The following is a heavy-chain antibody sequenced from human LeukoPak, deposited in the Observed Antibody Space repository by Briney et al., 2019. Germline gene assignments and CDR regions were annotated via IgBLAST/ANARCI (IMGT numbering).Heavy chain of an antibody. Sequence: PGGSLRLSCAASGFTFENYYMSWVRQAPGKGLEWVAGIKQDGSEEFYVDSVKGRFTISRDNARNSLFLQMNSLRVEDTAVYYCARDGQWLGFDYWGQGTLVTVSS. D-gene: IGHD6-19*01. V-gene: IGHV3-7*01. CDR1: GFTFENYY. J-gene: IGHJ4*02. CDR3: ARDGQWLGFDY. CDR2: IKQDGSEE.